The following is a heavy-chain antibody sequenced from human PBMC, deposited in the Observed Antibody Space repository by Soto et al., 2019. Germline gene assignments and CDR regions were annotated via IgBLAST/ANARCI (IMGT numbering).Heavy chain of an antibody. CDR1: GGSTRSGGYY. CDR3: ASGAADYGDAFDN. Sequence: QVQLQESGPGLVKPSQTLSLTCTVSGGSTRSGGYYGTWIRQHPVRGLEWIAYIYYSGNTFYNPSLKSRLTRALDTTNTQFSLNLTSVTAADTAVYYCASGAADYGDAFDNWGQGTIGAVAS. J-gene: IGHJ3*02. V-gene: IGHV4-31*03. CDR2: IYYSGNT. D-gene: IGHD4-17*01.